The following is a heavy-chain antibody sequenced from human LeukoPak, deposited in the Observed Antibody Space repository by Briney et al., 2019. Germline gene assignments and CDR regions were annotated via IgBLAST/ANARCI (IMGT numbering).Heavy chain of an antibody. CDR3: ANSFAIRGVRDPAEFFQH. D-gene: IGHD3-10*01. J-gene: IGHJ1*01. CDR1: GFPFSTYV. CDR2: ISYDGSNR. V-gene: IGHV3-30*18. Sequence: PGRSLRLSCAASGFPFSTYVMHWVRQAPGKGLEWVAVISYDGSNREYADSVKGRFTISRDNSKNSLHLQMNSLRAEDTAVYYCANSFAIRGVRDPAEFFQHWGQGTLVTVSS.